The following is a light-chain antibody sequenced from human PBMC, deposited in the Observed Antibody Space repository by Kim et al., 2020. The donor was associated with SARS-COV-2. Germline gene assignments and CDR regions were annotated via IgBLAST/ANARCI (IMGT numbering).Light chain of an antibody. CDR1: QSVGNS. CDR2: DAF. Sequence: EIVLTQSPGTLSLSPGERATLSCRASQSVGNSFAWYQQKPGQPPRLLIYDAFSRATGIPARFSASGSWTDFTLTISSLEPEDFAVYYCQQRGNWPLTFGQGTKVDIK. CDR3: QQRGNWPLT. V-gene: IGKV3-11*01. J-gene: IGKJ1*01.